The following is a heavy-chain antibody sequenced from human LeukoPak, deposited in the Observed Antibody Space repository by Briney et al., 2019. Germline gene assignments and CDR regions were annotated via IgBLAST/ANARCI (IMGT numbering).Heavy chain of an antibody. CDR1: GLTFSSYA. CDR2: ISGSGGST. CDR3: AKWGEYYYDSSGFFDY. J-gene: IGHJ4*02. V-gene: IGHV3-23*01. Sequence: GGSLRLSCAASGLTFSSYAMSWVRQAPGKGLEWVSAISGSGGSTYYADSVKGRFTISRDNSKNTLYLQMNSLRAEDTAVYYCAKWGEYYYDSSGFFDYWGQGTLVTVSS. D-gene: IGHD3-22*01.